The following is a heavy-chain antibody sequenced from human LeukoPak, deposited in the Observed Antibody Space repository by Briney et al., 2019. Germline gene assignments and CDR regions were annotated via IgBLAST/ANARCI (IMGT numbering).Heavy chain of an antibody. CDR1: GFTFSSYG. CDR3: NNWPTYYYDSSGYPTDY. V-gene: IGHV3-49*04. D-gene: IGHD3-22*01. Sequence: GGSLRLSCAASGFTFSSYGMSWVRQAPGKGLEWVGFIRSKAYGGTTEYAASVKGRFTISRDDSKSIAYLQMNSLKTEDTAVYYCNNWPTYYYDSSGYPTDYWGQGTLVTVSS. CDR2: IRSKAYGGTT. J-gene: IGHJ4*02.